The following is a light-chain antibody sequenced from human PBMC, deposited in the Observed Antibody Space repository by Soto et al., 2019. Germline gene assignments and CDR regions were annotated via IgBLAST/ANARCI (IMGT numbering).Light chain of an antibody. J-gene: IGKJ4*01. CDR2: SAS. CDR3: RQYGGSLGFA. CDR1: QNLGTLY. V-gene: IGKV3-20*01. Sequence: VLAQSRGPLSLSPGERGTVSCRTSQNLGTLYLAWFQQKSGQAPRLLIYSASRRATGIPDRFSGSGSGTDFTLTISRLEPEDFAVYYCRQYGGSLGFAFGGGTKVDI.